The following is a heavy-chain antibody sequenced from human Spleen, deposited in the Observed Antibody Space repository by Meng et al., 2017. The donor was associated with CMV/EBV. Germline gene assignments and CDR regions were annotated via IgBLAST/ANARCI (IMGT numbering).Heavy chain of an antibody. CDR1: GFTFSSYN. V-gene: IGHV3-21*01. J-gene: IGHJ6*02. CDR2: ISSSSSYI. CDR3: ARVEVVTADYYYYGMDV. Sequence: GESLKISCAASGFTFSSYNMNWVRQAPGKGLEWVSFISSSSSYIYYADSVKGRFTISRDNAKNSLYLQMNSLRAEDTAVYYCARVEVVTADYYYYGMDVWGQGTTVTVSS. D-gene: IGHD2-21*02.